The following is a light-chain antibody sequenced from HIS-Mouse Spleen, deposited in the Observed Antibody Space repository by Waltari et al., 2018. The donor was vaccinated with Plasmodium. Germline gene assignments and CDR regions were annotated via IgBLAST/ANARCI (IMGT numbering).Light chain of an antibody. CDR3: QQYDNCSFT. J-gene: IGKJ3*01. V-gene: IGKV3-15*01. CDR2: GAA. CDR1: QSVSSN. Sequence: EIVMTQSPATLSVSPGERATLSCRASQSVSSNLAWYQQKPGQAPSLLIYGAATRSTGIPARFSGGGSGTEFTLTISNLQSEDFAVYYCQQYDNCSFTFGPGTKVDIQ.